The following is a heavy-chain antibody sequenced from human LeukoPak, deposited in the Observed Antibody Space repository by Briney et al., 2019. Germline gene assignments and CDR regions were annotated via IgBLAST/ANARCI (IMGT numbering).Heavy chain of an antibody. J-gene: IGHJ4*02. D-gene: IGHD3-9*01. V-gene: IGHV3-23*01. CDR2: MTSTGGNT. Sequence: GSLRLSCAASGFTFSRYAMSWVRQTPGKGLEWVSGMTSTGGNTYYADSVKGRCTISRDNSRNTLYLQINSLRAEDTAVYYCAKAKGGELTPLYYFDYWGQGTLVTVSS. CDR3: AKAKGGELTPLYYFDY. CDR1: GFTFSRYA.